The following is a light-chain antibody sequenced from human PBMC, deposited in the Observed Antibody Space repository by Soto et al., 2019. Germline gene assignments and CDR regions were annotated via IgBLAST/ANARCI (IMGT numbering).Light chain of an antibody. CDR3: SSYTSSSTYV. CDR2: EVS. J-gene: IGLJ1*01. V-gene: IGLV2-14*01. CDR1: SSDVGGYNY. Sequence: QSALTQPASVSVSPGQSITISCTGTSSDVGGYNYVPWYQQHPGKAPKLMIYEVSNRPSGVSNRFSGSKSGNTASLTISGLQAEDEADYYCSSYTSSSTYVFGTGTKVTVL.